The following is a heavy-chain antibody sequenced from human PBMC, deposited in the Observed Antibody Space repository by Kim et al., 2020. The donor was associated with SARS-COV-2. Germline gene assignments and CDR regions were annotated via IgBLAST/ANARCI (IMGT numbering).Heavy chain of an antibody. CDR3: NYYDSSGYTDY. D-gene: IGHD3-22*01. J-gene: IGHJ4*02. CDR1: GFTFSSYG. Sequence: GGSLRLSCAASGFTFSSYGMHWVRQAPGKGLEWVAVISYDGSNKYYADSVKGRFTISRDNSKNTLYLQMNSLRAEDTAVYYCNYYDSSGYTDYWGQGTLVTVSS. V-gene: IGHV3-30*03. CDR2: ISYDGSNK.